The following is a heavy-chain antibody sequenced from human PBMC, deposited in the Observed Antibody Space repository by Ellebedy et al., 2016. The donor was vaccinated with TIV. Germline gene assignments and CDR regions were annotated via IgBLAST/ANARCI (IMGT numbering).Heavy chain of an antibody. J-gene: IGHJ4*02. CDR1: GGSISSSSYY. CDR3: ARDSGGIRDY. D-gene: IGHD5-12*01. V-gene: IGHV4-39*01. Sequence: MPSETLSLTCTVSGGSISSSSYYWGWIRQPPGKGLEWIGSIYYSGSTYYNPSLKSRVTISVDTSKNQFSLKLSSVTAADTAVYYCARDSGGIRDYWGQGTLVTVSS. CDR2: IYYSGST.